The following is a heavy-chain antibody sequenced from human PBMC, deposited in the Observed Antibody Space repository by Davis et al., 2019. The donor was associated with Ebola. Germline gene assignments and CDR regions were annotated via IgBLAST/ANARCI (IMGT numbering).Heavy chain of an antibody. D-gene: IGHD5-24*01. Sequence: GESLKISCKASGYSFTGYSIGWVRQLPGKGLEWLGIMYPGEPETRYNPSFEGQVTISADKSISTVYLQWSSLKASDTAMYYCTRSKDNVVEPVGFDSWGQGTLITVSS. V-gene: IGHV5-51*06. CDR2: MYPGEPET. CDR1: GYSFTGYS. J-gene: IGHJ5*01. CDR3: TRSKDNVVEPVGFDS.